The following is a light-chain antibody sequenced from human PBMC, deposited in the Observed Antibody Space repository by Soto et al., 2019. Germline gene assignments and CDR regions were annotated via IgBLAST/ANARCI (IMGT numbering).Light chain of an antibody. CDR2: KAS. Sequence: DIQMTQSPSTLSASVGDRVTITCRASQSIRNWLAWYQQKPGNAPKLLIYKASSLQSGVPSRFSGGGSETEFTLTISSLQPDDFAIYYCQQYNSYPYTFGQGTKLEIK. V-gene: IGKV1-5*03. CDR1: QSIRNW. J-gene: IGKJ2*01. CDR3: QQYNSYPYT.